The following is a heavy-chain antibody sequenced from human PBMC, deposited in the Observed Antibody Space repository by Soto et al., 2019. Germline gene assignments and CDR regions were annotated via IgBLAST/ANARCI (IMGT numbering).Heavy chain of an antibody. D-gene: IGHD3-3*02. V-gene: IGHV1-18*01. CDR3: ARVHFWSGSIIYYYYGMDV. CDR2: ISAYNGNT. Sequence: GASVKVSCKASGYTFTSYAISWVRQAPGQGLERMGWISAYNGNTNYAQKLQGRVTMTTDTSISTAYMELSSLRSEDTAVYYCARVHFWSGSIIYYYYGMDVWGQGTTVTVSS. CDR1: GYTFTSYA. J-gene: IGHJ6*02.